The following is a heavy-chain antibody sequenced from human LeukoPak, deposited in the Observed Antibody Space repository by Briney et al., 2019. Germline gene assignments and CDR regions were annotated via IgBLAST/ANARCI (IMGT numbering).Heavy chain of an antibody. CDR2: MYYSGTT. CDR1: GGSISSYY. J-gene: IGHJ4*02. D-gene: IGHD5-18*01. CDR3: ARQQIYVDTGLVDYFDY. V-gene: IGHV4-59*01. Sequence: SETLSLTCTVSGGSISSYYWSWIRQPPGKGREWIGYMYYSGTTNYNPSLRSRVTISADTSKNQFSLQVSSVTAADTAVYYCARQQIYVDTGLVDYFDYWGQGLLVTVSS.